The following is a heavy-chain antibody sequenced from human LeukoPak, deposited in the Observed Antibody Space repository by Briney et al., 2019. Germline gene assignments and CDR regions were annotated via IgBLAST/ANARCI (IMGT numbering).Heavy chain of an antibody. V-gene: IGHV4-59*12. Sequence: SETLSLTCTVSGGSISTFYWSWIRQPPGKGLEWIGYIYYSGSTYYNPSLKSRVTISVDTSKNQFSLKLSSVTAAGTAVYYCARGLLAVAGNRYYYYYMDVWGKGTTVTVSS. CDR3: ARGLLAVAGNRYYYYYMDV. D-gene: IGHD6-19*01. CDR1: GGSISTFY. J-gene: IGHJ6*03. CDR2: IYYSGST.